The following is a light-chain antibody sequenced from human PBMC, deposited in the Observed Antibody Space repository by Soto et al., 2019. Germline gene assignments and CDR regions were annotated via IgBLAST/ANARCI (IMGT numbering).Light chain of an antibody. CDR3: QVWDSSSDRDVV. Sequence: SYELTQPPSVSVAPGKTARITCGGNNIGSKSVHWYQQKPGQAPVLVIYYDSDRPSGMPERFSGSNSGNTATLTISRVEAGDEADYYCQVWDSSSDRDVVFGGGTKVTVL. CDR1: NIGSKS. V-gene: IGLV3-21*04. J-gene: IGLJ2*01. CDR2: YDS.